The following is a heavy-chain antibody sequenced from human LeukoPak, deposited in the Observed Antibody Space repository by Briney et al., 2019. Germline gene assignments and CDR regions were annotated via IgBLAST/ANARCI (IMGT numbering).Heavy chain of an antibody. Sequence: GGSLRLSCAASGFTFSSYSMNWVRQAPGKRLEWVSSISSSSSYIYYADSVKGRFTISRDNAKNSLYLQMNSLRAEDTAVYYCSRELDIVVVPTRPFDYWGQGTLVTVSP. D-gene: IGHD2-2*03. J-gene: IGHJ4*02. V-gene: IGHV3-21*01. CDR1: GFTFSSYS. CDR3: SRELDIVVVPTRPFDY. CDR2: ISSSSSYI.